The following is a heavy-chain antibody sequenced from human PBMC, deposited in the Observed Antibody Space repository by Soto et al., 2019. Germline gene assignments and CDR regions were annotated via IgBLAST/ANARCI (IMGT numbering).Heavy chain of an antibody. Sequence: PSETLSLTCAVSGGSISSGGYSWSWIRQPPGKGLEWIGYIYHSGSTYYNPSLKSRVTISVDRSKNQFSLKLSSVTAADTAVYYCARGWGIAARPNWFDPWGQGTLVTVSS. CDR3: ARGWGIAARPNWFDP. CDR2: IYHSGST. D-gene: IGHD6-6*01. V-gene: IGHV4-30-2*01. J-gene: IGHJ5*02. CDR1: GGSISSGGYS.